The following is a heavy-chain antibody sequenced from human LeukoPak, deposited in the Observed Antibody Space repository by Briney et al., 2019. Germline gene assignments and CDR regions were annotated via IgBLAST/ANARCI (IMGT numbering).Heavy chain of an antibody. CDR1: GYSISSGYY. CDR3: ARVTLFRGAQIDS. D-gene: IGHD3-10*01. J-gene: IGHJ4*02. Sequence: SETLSLTCTVSGYSISSGYYWGWIRQPPGKGLEWIGSIYHSGSTYYSPSLKSRVTVSVDTSKNQFSLNLSTVTAADTAVYFCARVTLFRGAQIDSWGQGTLVTVSS. V-gene: IGHV4-38-2*02. CDR2: IYHSGST.